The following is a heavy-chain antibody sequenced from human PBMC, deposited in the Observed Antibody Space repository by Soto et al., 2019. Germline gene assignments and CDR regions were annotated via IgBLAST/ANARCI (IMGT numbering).Heavy chain of an antibody. J-gene: IGHJ4*02. CDR3: ARQGAPLSLYDY. V-gene: IGHV4-39*01. CDR2: IYYRRST. Sequence: SETLSLTCTVSGGSISSSSYYWGWLRQPPGKGLEWIGSIYYRRSTYYNPSLKSRVTISVDASKNQFSLKLSSVTAADTAVYYCARQGAPLSLYDYWGQGTLVTVSA. CDR1: GGSISSSSYY.